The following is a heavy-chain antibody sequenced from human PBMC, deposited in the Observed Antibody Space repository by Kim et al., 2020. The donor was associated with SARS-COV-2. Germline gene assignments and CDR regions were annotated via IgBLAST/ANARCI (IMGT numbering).Heavy chain of an antibody. CDR2: IIPIFGTA. CDR3: ARATKYQLLFHYYYGMDV. Sequence: SVKVSCKASGGTFSSYAISWVRQAPGQGLEWMGGIIPIFGTANYAQKFQGRVTITADESTSTAYMELSSLRSEDTAVYYCARATKYQLLFHYYYGMDVWGQGPRSPSP. V-gene: IGHV1-69*13. D-gene: IGHD2-2*01. CDR1: GGTFSSYA. J-gene: IGHJ6*02.